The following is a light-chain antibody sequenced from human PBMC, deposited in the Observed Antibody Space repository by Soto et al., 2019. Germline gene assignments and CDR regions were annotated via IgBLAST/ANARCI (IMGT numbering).Light chain of an antibody. CDR3: CSYAGSSTYV. Sequence: LTHPPSPFWCPGQAVTLSFTGTSRVVGSYNLVSWYQQHPGKAPKLMIYEGSKRPSGVSNRFSGSKSGNTASLTISGLQAEDEADYYCCSYAGSSTYVFGTGTKVTVL. CDR2: EGS. CDR1: SRVVGSYNL. V-gene: IGLV2-23*01. J-gene: IGLJ1*01.